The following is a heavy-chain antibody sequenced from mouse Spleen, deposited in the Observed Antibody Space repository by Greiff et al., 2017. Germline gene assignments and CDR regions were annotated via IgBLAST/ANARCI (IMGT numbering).Heavy chain of an antibody. J-gene: IGHJ1*01. CDR3: ARLASYPYWYFDV. CDR1: GYTFTSYG. CDR2: IYPRSGNT. Sequence: QVQLQQSGAELARPGASVKLSCKASGYTFTSYGISWVKQRTGQGLEWIGEIYPRSGNTYYNEKFKGKATLTADKSSSTAYMELRSLTSEDSAVYFCARLASYPYWYFDVWGAGTTVTVSS. V-gene: IGHV1-81*01.